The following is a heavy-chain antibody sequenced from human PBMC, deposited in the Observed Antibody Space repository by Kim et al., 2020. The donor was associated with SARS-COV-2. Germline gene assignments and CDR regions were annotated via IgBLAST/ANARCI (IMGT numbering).Heavy chain of an antibody. CDR3: AKDMYSSSSNWFDP. V-gene: IGHV3-43*02. CDR1: GFTFDGYA. D-gene: IGHD6-13*01. J-gene: IGHJ5*02. Sequence: GGSLRLSCAASGFTFDGYAMHWVRQAPGKGLEWVSVISGDGSSTYYADSVKGRFTISRDNSKNSLYLQMNSLRTEDTALYYCAKDMYSSSSNWFDPWGQGTLVTVSS. CDR2: ISGDGSST.